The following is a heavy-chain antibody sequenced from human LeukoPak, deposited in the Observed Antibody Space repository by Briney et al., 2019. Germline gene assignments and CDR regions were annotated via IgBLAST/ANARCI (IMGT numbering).Heavy chain of an antibody. V-gene: IGHV3-7*03. CDR3: ARALNYGDYVIAFDI. J-gene: IGHJ3*02. Sequence: PGGSLRLSCAASGFTFSSYWMSWVRQAPGKGLERVANIKQDGSEKYYVDSVKGRFTISRDNAKNSLYLQMNSLRAEDTAVYYCARALNYGDYVIAFDIWGQGTMVTVSS. CDR1: GFTFSSYW. D-gene: IGHD4-17*01. CDR2: IKQDGSEK.